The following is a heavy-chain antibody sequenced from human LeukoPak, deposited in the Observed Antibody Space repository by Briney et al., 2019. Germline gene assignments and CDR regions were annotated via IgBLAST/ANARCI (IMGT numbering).Heavy chain of an antibody. J-gene: IGHJ5*02. CDR3: ARDLRSTMVRGVVNWFDP. V-gene: IGHV1-18*01. CDR2: ISTYNGNT. CDR1: GYTFTTYG. D-gene: IGHD3-10*01. Sequence: ASVKVSCKASGYTFTTYGISWVRQAPGQGLEWMGWISTYNGNTNYAQKVQGRVTMTTDTSTSTAYMELRSLRPDDTAVYYCARDLRSTMVRGVVNWFDPWGQGTLVTVSS.